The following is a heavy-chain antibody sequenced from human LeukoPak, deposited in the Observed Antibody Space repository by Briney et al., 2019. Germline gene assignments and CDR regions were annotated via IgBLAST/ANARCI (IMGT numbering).Heavy chain of an antibody. CDR2: IYYSGSA. J-gene: IGHJ6*02. CDR3: ARDGSNWSNDYYHGVDV. V-gene: IGHV4-59*01. Sequence: SETLSLTCTVSGGSISSYYWSWIRQPPGEGLEWIGYIYYSGSATYNPSLKSRVTISVDTSKNQFSLKLSSVTAADTAVYYCARDGSNWSNDYYHGVDVWGQGTTVTVSS. CDR1: GGSISSYY. D-gene: IGHD4-11*01.